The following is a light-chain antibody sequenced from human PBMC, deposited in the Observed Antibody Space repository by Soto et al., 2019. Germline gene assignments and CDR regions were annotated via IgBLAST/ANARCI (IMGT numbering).Light chain of an antibody. J-gene: IGKJ1*01. V-gene: IGKV1-5*03. CDR1: QSISTW. CDR3: QQYNSYSPT. Sequence: DIQMTQSPSTLSASVGDRVTITCRASQSISTWLAWYQQEPGKAPKLLIHKASSLQSGVPSRFSGSGSGTDFTLTISSLHPDDVATYYCQQYNSYSPTFGQGTRVVIK. CDR2: KAS.